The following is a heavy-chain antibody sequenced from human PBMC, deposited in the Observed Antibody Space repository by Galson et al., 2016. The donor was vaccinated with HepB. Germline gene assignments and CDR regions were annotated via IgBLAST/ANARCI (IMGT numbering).Heavy chain of an antibody. J-gene: IGHJ5*02. CDR3: ARMVPLYSGGWYVRGDGWFDP. CDR1: GFSFSSYS. CDR2: ISRTSNTI. D-gene: IGHD6-19*01. V-gene: IGHV3-48*01. Sequence: SLRLSCAASGFSFSSYSMNWVRQAPGKGLEWVSYISRTSNTIYYADSVKGRFTISRDNAKNSLYLQMNNLRAEDTAVYYCARMVPLYSGGWYVRGDGWFDPWGQGTLVTVSS.